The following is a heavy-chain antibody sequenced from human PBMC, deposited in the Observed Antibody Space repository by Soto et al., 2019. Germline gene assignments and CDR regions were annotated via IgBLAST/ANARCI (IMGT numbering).Heavy chain of an antibody. D-gene: IGHD6-6*01. CDR3: AKDGPQRVRELYNWFET. CDR1: GFTFIIYA. J-gene: IGHJ5*02. Sequence: GGSLILSSAASGFTFIIYAMSWYRQSPGKGLEGVSGITGSAGSTYYADSVKGRFTISRYNSKNTRYLQRNSLRPEDTAVYHIAKDGPQRVRELYNWFETWGQGTLVTVSS. CDR2: ITGSAGST. V-gene: IGHV3-23*01.